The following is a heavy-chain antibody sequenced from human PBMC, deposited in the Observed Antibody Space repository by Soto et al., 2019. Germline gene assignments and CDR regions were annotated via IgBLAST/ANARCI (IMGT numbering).Heavy chain of an antibody. D-gene: IGHD2-15*01. CDR1: GFSLSTSGMC. CDR3: ARTPLGYCSGGSCQIFDY. V-gene: IGHV2-70*11. CDR2: IDWDDDK. Sequence: GSGPTLVNPTQTLTLTCTFSGFSLSTSGMCVSWIRQPPGKALEWLARIDWDDDKYYSTSLKTRLTISKDTSKNQVVLTMTNMDPVDTATYYCARTPLGYCSGGSCQIFDYWGQGTLVTVSS. J-gene: IGHJ4*02.